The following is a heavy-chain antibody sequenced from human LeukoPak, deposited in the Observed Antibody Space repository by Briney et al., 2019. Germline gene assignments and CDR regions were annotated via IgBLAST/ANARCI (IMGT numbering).Heavy chain of an antibody. CDR2: INHSGST. V-gene: IGHV4-34*01. J-gene: IGHJ4*02. D-gene: IGHD2-2*01. Sequence: SETLSLTCAVYGGSFSGYYWSWIRQPPGKGLEWIGEINHSGSTNYNPSLKSRVTISVDTSKNQFSLKLSSVTAADTAVYYCARGADIVVVPAAHFGYWGQGTLVTVSS. CDR3: ARGADIVVVPAAHFGY. CDR1: GGSFSGYY.